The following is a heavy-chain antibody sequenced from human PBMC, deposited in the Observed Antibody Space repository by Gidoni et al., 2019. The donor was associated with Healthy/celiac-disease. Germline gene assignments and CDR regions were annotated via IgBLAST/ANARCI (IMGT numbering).Heavy chain of an antibody. J-gene: IGHJ4*02. CDR2: ISSSSSTI. V-gene: IGHV3-48*01. CDR3: ARDVPLGGAFGY. Sequence: EVQLVESGGGLVQPGGSLRLSCAASGFTFSSYSMNWVRQAPGKGLGWFYKISSSSSTIYNAALVKGRFTISRDNAKNSLYRKMNSLRAEDTAVYYCARDVPLGGAFGYWGQGTLVTVSS. D-gene: IGHD1-26*01. CDR1: GFTFSSYS.